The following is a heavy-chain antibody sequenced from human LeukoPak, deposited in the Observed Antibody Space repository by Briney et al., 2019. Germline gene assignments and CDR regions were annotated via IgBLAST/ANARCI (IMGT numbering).Heavy chain of an antibody. CDR2: ISSDGSST. CDR3: ARDQRVTGRPDIDY. CDR1: GFTFRNHW. Sequence: GGSLRLSCAASGFTFRNHWMHWVRQTPGKGLVWVSRISSDGSSTTYADSVKGRFTIPRDNAKNTLYLQMNNLRAEDTAMYYCARDQRVTGRPDIDYWGQGTLVIVSS. V-gene: IGHV3-74*03. J-gene: IGHJ4*02. D-gene: IGHD6-6*01.